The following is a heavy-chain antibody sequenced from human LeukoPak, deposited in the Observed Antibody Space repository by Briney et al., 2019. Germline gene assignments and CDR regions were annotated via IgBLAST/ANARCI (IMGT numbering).Heavy chain of an antibody. CDR3: ARGSLDDYGGNSARYNWFDA. Sequence: SETLSLTCVVSGGSISPYYWSWIRQSPGKGLEWIGYIYYSGSTNYNPSLKSRVTISVDTSKNQFSLKLSSVTAADTAVYYCARGSLDDYGGNSARYNWFDAWGQGILVTVSS. V-gene: IGHV4-59*01. D-gene: IGHD4-23*01. CDR2: IYYSGST. CDR1: GGSISPYY. J-gene: IGHJ5*02.